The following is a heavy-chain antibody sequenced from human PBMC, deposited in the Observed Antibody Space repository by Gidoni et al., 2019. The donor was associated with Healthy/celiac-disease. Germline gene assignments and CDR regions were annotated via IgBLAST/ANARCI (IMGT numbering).Heavy chain of an antibody. CDR1: GYTFTGYY. V-gene: IGHV1-2*06. Sequence: QVQLVQSGAEVKKPGASVKVSCKASGYTFTGYYMHWVRQAPGQGLEWMGRINPNSGGTNYAQKFQGRVTMTRDTSISTAYMELSRLRSDDTAVYYCARAVVQGTGIAAAGPQYFQHWGQGTLVTVSS. D-gene: IGHD6-13*01. J-gene: IGHJ1*01. CDR2: INPNSGGT. CDR3: ARAVVQGTGIAAAGPQYFQH.